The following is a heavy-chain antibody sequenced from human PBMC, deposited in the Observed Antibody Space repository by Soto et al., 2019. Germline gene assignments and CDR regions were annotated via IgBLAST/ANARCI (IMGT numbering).Heavy chain of an antibody. D-gene: IGHD6-19*01. V-gene: IGHV4-61*01. CDR1: GGSVSNGNYY. J-gene: IGHJ4*02. Sequence: QVQLQESGPGLVKTSETLSVTCTVSGGSVSNGNYYWGWIRQPPGKGLEWIGYIHTTGSTNYNPSLKSRITISADRSRNQFSLKMNSVTAADTAVYYCARGWDAGYWGQGTLVTVSS. CDR2: IHTTGST. CDR3: ARGWDAGY.